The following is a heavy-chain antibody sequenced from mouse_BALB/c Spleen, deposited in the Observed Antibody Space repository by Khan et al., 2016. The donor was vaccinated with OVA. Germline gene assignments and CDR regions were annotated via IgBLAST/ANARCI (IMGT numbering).Heavy chain of an antibody. Sequence: EVELVESGGDLVRPGGSLKLSCAASGFTFSAYGMSWVRQSPYKRLEWVATINSDGYYIYYPDSLKGRFIISRDNAKNTLYLQMRSLKSEDTAMYYCASHLTGSFAYWGQGTLVTGAA. J-gene: IGHJ3*01. CDR2: INSDGYYI. CDR1: GFTFSAYG. V-gene: IGHV5-6*01. D-gene: IGHD4-1*01. CDR3: ASHLTGSFAY.